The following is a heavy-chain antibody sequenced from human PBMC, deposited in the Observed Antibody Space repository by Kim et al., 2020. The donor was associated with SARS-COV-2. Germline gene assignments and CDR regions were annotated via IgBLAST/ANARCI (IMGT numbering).Heavy chain of an antibody. J-gene: IGHJ3*02. D-gene: IGHD3-22*01. V-gene: IGHV3-23*01. CDR1: GFTFSSYA. CDR3: AKALLDYYDSSGYNDAFDI. CDR2: ISGSGGST. Sequence: GGSLRLSCAASGFTFSSYAMSWVRQAPGKGLEWVSAISGSGGSTYYADSVKGRFTISRDNSKNTLYLQMNSLRAEDTAVYYCAKALLDYYDSSGYNDAFDIWGQGTMVTVSS.